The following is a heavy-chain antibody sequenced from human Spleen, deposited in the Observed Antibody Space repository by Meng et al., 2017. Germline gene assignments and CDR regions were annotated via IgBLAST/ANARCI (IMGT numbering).Heavy chain of an antibody. CDR2: IYHNGGN. Sequence: QVQLQESGPGLVKPSQTLSLPCVGSGGSIDSGGYSWSWIRQPPGKGLEWIGDIYHNGGNFYNPSLKSRVTMSVDKSNNQFSLKLSSVTAADTAVYYCARDRDYSSGRHFDYWGQGTLVTVSS. D-gene: IGHD3-10*01. CDR1: GGSIDSGGYS. CDR3: ARDRDYSSGRHFDY. J-gene: IGHJ4*02. V-gene: IGHV4-30-2*01.